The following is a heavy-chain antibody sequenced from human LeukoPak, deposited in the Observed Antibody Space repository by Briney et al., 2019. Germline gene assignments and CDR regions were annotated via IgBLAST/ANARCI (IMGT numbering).Heavy chain of an antibody. V-gene: IGHV4-39*07. J-gene: IGHJ4*02. CDR2: IYYSGST. Sequence: SETLSLTCTVSGGSISSSSYYWGWIRQPPGKGLEWIGSIYYSGSTYYNPSLKSRVTISVDTSKNQFSLKPISVTAAYTAGDCGARGNQADFDYWGQGTLATVSS. CDR3: ARGNQADFDY. CDR1: GGSISSSSYY. D-gene: IGHD1-14*01.